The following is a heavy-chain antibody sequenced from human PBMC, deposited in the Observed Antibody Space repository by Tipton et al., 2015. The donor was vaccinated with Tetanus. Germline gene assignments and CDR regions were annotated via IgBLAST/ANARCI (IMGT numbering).Heavy chain of an antibody. CDR1: GFTFSSYA. Sequence: SLRLSCAASGFTFSSYAMSWVRQAPGKGLEWVSVIHGGCGSTYPAEFLKGRFTNSRDNSKNTLYLQMNSRRAEDTAVYYCAKEPKQWDVGLMDVWGQGAAVTVSS. V-gene: IGHV3-23*03. D-gene: IGHD1-26*01. CDR2: IHGGCGST. CDR3: AKEPKQWDVGLMDV. J-gene: IGHJ6*02.